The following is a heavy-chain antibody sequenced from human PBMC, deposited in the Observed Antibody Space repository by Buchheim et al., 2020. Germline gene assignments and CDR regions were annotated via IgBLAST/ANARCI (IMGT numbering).Heavy chain of an antibody. Sequence: QVQLVESGGGVVQPGRSLRLSCAASGFTFSSYAMHWVRQAPGKGLEWVAVISYDGSNKYYADSVKGRFTISRDNSKNTLYLQMNSLRAEDTAVYYCARYGSAMATPFDYWGQGTL. CDR3: ARYGSAMATPFDY. J-gene: IGHJ4*02. CDR2: ISYDGSNK. D-gene: IGHD2-2*01. V-gene: IGHV3-30-3*01. CDR1: GFTFSSYA.